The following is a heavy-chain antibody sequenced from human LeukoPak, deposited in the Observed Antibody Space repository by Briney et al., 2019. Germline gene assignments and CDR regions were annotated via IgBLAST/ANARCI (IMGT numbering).Heavy chain of an antibody. CDR3: ARAGYSSRTFDY. J-gene: IGHJ4*02. CDR1: GGSISSCGYY. Sequence: PSETLSLTCTVSGGSISSCGYYWSWIRQHPGKGLEWIGYIYYSGSTYYNPSLKSRVTISVDTSKNQFSLKLSSVTAADTAVYYCARAGYSSRTFDYWGQGTLVTVSS. CDR2: IYYSGST. V-gene: IGHV4-31*03. D-gene: IGHD6-13*01.